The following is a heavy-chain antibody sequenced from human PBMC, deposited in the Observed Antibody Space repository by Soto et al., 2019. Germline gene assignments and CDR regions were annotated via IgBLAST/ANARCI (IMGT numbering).Heavy chain of an antibody. J-gene: IGHJ5*02. D-gene: IGHD3-10*01. CDR2: INHSGST. V-gene: IGHV4-34*01. Sequence: SETLSLTCAVYGGSFSGYYWSWIRQPPGKGLEWIGEINHSGSTNYNPSLKSRVTISVDTSKNQFSLKLSSVTAADTAVYYCARVPGEGSYYYGSGPPGRFDPWGQGTLVTVSS. CDR3: ARVPGEGSYYYGSGPPGRFDP. CDR1: GGSFSGYY.